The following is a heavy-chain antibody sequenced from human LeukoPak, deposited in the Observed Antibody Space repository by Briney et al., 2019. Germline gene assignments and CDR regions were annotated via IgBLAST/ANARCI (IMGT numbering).Heavy chain of an antibody. V-gene: IGHV3-74*01. CDR2: INDDGSGT. J-gene: IGHJ3*02. D-gene: IGHD6-6*01. Sequence: PGGSLRLSCEDSGFTFSSYWMHWVRQAPGKGLVWVSRINDDGSGTSYTDSVKGRFTISRDNAKNTLYLQMNSLRAEDMAVYYCARGYSSSSPSSAFDIWGQGIMVTVSS. CDR1: GFTFSSYW. CDR3: ARGYSSSSPSSAFDI.